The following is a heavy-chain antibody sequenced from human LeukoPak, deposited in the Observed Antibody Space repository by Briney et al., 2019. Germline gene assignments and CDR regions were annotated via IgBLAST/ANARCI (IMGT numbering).Heavy chain of an antibody. D-gene: IGHD3-3*01. J-gene: IGHJ6*02. CDR2: MNPNSGNT. V-gene: IGHV1-8*01. CDR3: ARGNYWGVVGTTLYYYYGMDV. Sequence: ASVKVSCKVSGYTFTNYDINWVRQATGQGLEWMGWMNPNSGNTGYAQKFQGRVTMTRNTSISTAYMELSSLRSEDTAVYYCARGNYWGVVGTTLYYYYGMDVWGQGTTVTVSS. CDR1: GYTFTNYD.